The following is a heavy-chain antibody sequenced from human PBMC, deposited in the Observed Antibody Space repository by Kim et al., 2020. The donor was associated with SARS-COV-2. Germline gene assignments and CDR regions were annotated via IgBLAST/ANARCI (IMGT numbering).Heavy chain of an antibody. J-gene: IGHJ5*02. V-gene: IGHV4-34*01. CDR1: GGSFSGYY. Sequence: SETLSLTCAVYGGSFSGYYWSWIRQPPGKGLEWIGEINHSGSTNYNPSLKSRVTISVDTSKNQFSLKLSSVTAADTAVYYCARGGVGATTARWFDPWGQG. CDR3: ARGGVGATTARWFDP. CDR2: INHSGST. D-gene: IGHD1-26*01.